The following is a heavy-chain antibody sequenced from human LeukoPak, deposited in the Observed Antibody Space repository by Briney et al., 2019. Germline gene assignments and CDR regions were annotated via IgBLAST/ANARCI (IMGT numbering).Heavy chain of an antibody. Sequence: GGSLRLSCGASRFSFSDSWMSWVRQPPGKGPEWVAFIRYDGSNKYYADSVKGRFTISRDNSKNTLYLQMNSLRAEDTAVYYCAKDRVPRDAFDIWGQGTLVTVSS. CDR2: IRYDGSNK. CDR3: AKDRVPRDAFDI. J-gene: IGHJ4*02. D-gene: IGHD3-16*01. CDR1: RFSFSDSW. V-gene: IGHV3-30*02.